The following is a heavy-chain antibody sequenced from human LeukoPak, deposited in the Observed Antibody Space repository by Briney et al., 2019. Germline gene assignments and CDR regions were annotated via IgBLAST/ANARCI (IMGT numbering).Heavy chain of an antibody. CDR2: IYYSGST. CDR1: GGSISSYY. V-gene: IGHV4-39*07. J-gene: IGHJ6*03. D-gene: IGHD2-21*02. Sequence: ASETLSLTCTVSGGSISSYYWSWIRQPPGKGLEWIGSIYYSGSTYYNPSLKSRVTISVDTSKNQFSLKLSSVTAADTAVYYCARDDIGRTASYYYYMDVWGKGTTVTVSS. CDR3: ARDDIGRTASYYYYMDV.